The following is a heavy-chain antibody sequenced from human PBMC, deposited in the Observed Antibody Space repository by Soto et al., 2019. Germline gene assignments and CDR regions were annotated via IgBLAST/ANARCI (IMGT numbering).Heavy chain of an antibody. CDR3: ARHVLRTLRYFDWSHPGEAFDI. Sequence: GASVKVSCKASGYTFTSYGISWVRQAPGQGLEWMGWISAYNGNTNYAQKLQGRVTMTTDTSTSTAYMELRSLRSDDTAVYYCARHVLRTLRYFDWSHPGEAFDIWGQGTMVTVSS. CDR1: GYTFTSYG. V-gene: IGHV1-18*01. CDR2: ISAYNGNT. D-gene: IGHD3-9*01. J-gene: IGHJ3*02.